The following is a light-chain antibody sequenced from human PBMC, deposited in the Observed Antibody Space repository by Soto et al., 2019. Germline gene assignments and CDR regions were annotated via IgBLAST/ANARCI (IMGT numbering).Light chain of an antibody. CDR1: QSVSSY. Sequence: EIVLTQSPGTLSLSPGERATLTCRASQSVSSYLAWYQQKPGQAPRVLIYDASNRATGIPARLSGSGSGTAFTLTISSLEPEDFAVYYCQQRSNWPPLLTFGGGTKVDIK. CDR2: DAS. J-gene: IGKJ4*01. V-gene: IGKV3-11*01. CDR3: QQRSNWPPLLT.